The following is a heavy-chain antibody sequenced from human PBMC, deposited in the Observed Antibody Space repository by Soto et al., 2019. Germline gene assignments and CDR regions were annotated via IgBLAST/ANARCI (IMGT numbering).Heavy chain of an antibody. Sequence: PSETLSLTCAVSGDSISSYYWSWIRQPPGKGLEWIGYIYYSGSTNYNPSLKSRVTISVDTSKNQFSLKLSSVTAADTAVYYCARRGYDILTGYSRSDYYYGMDVSGQGTTVTVSS. J-gene: IGHJ6*02. CDR3: ARRGYDILTGYSRSDYYYGMDV. CDR2: IYYSGST. CDR1: GDSISSYY. D-gene: IGHD3-9*01. V-gene: IGHV4-59*01.